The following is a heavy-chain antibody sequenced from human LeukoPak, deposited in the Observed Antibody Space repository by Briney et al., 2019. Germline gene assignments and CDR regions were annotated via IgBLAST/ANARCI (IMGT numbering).Heavy chain of an antibody. CDR2: ISYDGSNK. D-gene: IGHD4-17*01. CDR3: ASFYGDYVGFGY. V-gene: IGHV3-30*03. J-gene: IGHJ4*02. Sequence: GSLRLSCAASGFTFSSYGMHWVRQAPGKGLEWVAVISYDGSNKYYADPVKGRFTISRDNSKNTLYLQMNSLRAEDTAVYYCASFYGDYVGFGYWGQGTLVTVSS. CDR1: GFTFSSYG.